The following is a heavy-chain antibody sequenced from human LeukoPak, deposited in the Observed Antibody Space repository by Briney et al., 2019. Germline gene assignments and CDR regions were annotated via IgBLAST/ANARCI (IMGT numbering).Heavy chain of an antibody. CDR2: INSDGRYN. D-gene: IGHD3-9*01. Sequence: WGSLTLTCSASGFTFSLYAMHWLRQAPGKGLEYVWAINSDGRYNYYADSGKGRLTIFRNNYKNILYLQMSSLRTEDTAGYYCGKYVRERGYFEITSCYIDYWGQGALVTVSS. J-gene: IGHJ4*02. CDR3: GKYVRERGYFEITSCYIDY. V-gene: IGHV3-64D*08. CDR1: GFTFSLYA.